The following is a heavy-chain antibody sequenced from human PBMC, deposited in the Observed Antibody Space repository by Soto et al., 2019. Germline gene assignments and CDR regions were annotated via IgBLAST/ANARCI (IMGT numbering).Heavy chain of an antibody. CDR2: ISGSGGST. J-gene: IGHJ4*02. D-gene: IGHD3-3*01. CDR1: GFTFSSYA. Sequence: GGSLRLSCAASGFTFSSYAMSWVRQAPGKGLEWVSAISGSGGSTYYADSVKGRFTISRDNSKNTLYLQMNSLRAEDTAVYYCANSEDFGVVIEYYFDYWGQGTLVTVSS. V-gene: IGHV3-23*01. CDR3: ANSEDFGVVIEYYFDY.